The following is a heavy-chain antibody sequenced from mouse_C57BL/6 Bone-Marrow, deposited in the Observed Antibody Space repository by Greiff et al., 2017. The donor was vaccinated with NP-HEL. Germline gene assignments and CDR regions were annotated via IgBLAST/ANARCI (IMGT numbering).Heavy chain of an antibody. CDR1: GYTFTGYW. Sequence: VQRVESGAELMKPGASVKLSCKATGYTFTGYWIEWVKQRPGHGLEWIGEILPGSGSTNYHEKFKGKATFTADTSSNTAYMQLSSLTTEDSAIYYCASLGNSDAYWGQGTLVTVSA. CDR3: ASLGNSDAY. D-gene: IGHD4-1*01. J-gene: IGHJ3*01. V-gene: IGHV1-9*01. CDR2: ILPGSGST.